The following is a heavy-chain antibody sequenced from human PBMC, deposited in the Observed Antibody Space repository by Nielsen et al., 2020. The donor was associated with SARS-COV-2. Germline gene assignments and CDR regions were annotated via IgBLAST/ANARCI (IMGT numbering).Heavy chain of an antibody. D-gene: IGHD2-21*01. CDR3: ARDTAFDFVQVFDS. J-gene: IGHJ4*02. CDR1: GFAFSTYE. CDR2: ISSSGSTI. Sequence: GESLKISCAASGFAFSTYEMSWVRQAPGKGLEWLSYISSSGSTIYYADSVKGRFTISRDNAKNSLYLQMNSLRAEDTAVYYCARDTAFDFVQVFDSWGQGTLVTVSS. V-gene: IGHV3-48*03.